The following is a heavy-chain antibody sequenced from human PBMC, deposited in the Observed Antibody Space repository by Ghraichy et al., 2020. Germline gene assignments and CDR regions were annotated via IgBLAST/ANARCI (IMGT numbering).Heavy chain of an antibody. CDR2: IRSKANSYAT. J-gene: IGHJ1*01. V-gene: IGHV3-73*01. CDR1: GFTFSGSA. D-gene: IGHD2-21*02. Sequence: GGSLRLSCAASGFTFSGSAMHWVRQASGKGLEWVGRIRSKANSYATAYAASVKGRFTISRDDSKNTAYLQMNSLKTEDTAVYYCTRHVRAYCGGDCYSDYFQHWGQGTLVTVSS. CDR3: TRHVRAYCGGDCYSDYFQH.